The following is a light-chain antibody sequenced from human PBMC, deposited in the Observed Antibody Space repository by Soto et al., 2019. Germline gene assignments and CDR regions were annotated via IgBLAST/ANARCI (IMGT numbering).Light chain of an antibody. J-gene: IGKJ2*01. Sequence: EIVLTQSPGTLSLSPGARATLSCRANQSFTSSDLAWFQQKPGQAPRLLIYGASTRATGIPDRFSGSGSGTDFTLTISRLATEDFAVYYWQHYDSLPHTFGQGTKL. V-gene: IGKV3-20*01. CDR2: GAS. CDR3: QHYDSLPHT. CDR1: QSFTSSD.